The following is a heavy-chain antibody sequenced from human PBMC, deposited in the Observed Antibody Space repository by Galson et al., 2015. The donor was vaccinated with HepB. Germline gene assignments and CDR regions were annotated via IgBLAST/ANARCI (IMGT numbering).Heavy chain of an antibody. CDR1: GFTFSSYG. Sequence: SLRLSCAASGFTFSSYGMHWVRQAPGKGLEWVAVIWYDGSNKYYADSVKGRFTISRDNSKNTLYLQMNSLRAEDTAVYYCARGLPLFWSGYYTLNWFDPWGQGTLVTVSS. CDR2: IWYDGSNK. J-gene: IGHJ5*02. V-gene: IGHV3-33*01. CDR3: ARGLPLFWSGYYTLNWFDP. D-gene: IGHD3-3*01.